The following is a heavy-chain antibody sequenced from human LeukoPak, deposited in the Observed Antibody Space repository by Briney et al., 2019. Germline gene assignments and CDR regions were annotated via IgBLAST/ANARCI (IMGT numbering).Heavy chain of an antibody. CDR3: AKGEGMVRGVIYHFDY. J-gene: IGHJ4*02. Sequence: GGSLRLSCAASGFTFSSYGMHWVRQAPGKGLEWVAFIRYDGSNKYYADSVKGRFTISRDNSKNTLYLQMNSLRAEDTAVYYCAKGEGMVRGVIYHFDYWGQGTLVTVSS. CDR1: GFTFSSYG. V-gene: IGHV3-30*02. CDR2: IRYDGSNK. D-gene: IGHD3-10*01.